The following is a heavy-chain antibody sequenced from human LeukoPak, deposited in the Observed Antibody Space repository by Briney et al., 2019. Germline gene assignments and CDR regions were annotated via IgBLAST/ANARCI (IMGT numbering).Heavy chain of an antibody. D-gene: IGHD2-15*01. CDR1: GFIVSNNY. CDR3: ARAASAFDI. J-gene: IGHJ3*02. V-gene: IGHV3-53*01. CDR2: IYSGGST. Sequence: GGSLRLSCAASGFIVSNNYMSWVRQAPGKGLEWVSMIYSGGSTDYADSVKGRFTISRDNSKNTLYLQMNSLRAEDTAVYYCARAASAFDIWGQGTMVTVSS.